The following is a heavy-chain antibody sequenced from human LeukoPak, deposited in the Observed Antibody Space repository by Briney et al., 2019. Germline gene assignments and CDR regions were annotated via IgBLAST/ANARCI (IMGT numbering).Heavy chain of an antibody. CDR2: ISGSGGST. D-gene: IGHD2-2*01. CDR3: AKGCSTSCTYFDY. J-gene: IGHJ4*02. V-gene: IGHV3-23*01. Sequence: GGSLRLSCAASGFTVSSNEMSWVRQAPGKGLEWVSAISGSGGSTYYADSVKGRFTISRDNSKNTLYLQMNSLRAEDTAVYYCAKGCSTSCTYFDYWGQGTLVTVSS. CDR1: GFTVSSNE.